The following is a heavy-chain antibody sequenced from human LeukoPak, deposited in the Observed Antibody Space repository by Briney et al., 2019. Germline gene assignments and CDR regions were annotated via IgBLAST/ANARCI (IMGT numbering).Heavy chain of an antibody. J-gene: IGHJ4*01. CDR2: IKSKTDGGTT. CDR1: GFTFSNAW. Sequence: GGSLRLSCAASGFTFSNAWMSWVRQAPGKGLEWVGRIKSKTDGGTTDYAAPVKGRFTISRDDSKNTLYLQVNSLRAEDTAVYYCAKDFYDILTGSNDYWGHGTLVTVSS. D-gene: IGHD3-9*01. CDR3: AKDFYDILTGSNDY. V-gene: IGHV3-15*01.